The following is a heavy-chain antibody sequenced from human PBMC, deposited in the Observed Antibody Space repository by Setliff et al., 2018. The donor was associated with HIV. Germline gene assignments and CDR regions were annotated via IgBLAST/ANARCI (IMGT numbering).Heavy chain of an antibody. CDR2: INHSGRT. CDR1: GGSLSGYY. Sequence: PSETLSLTCAVYGGSLSGYYWSWIRQAPGKGLEWIGEINHSGRTNYNPSLKSRVTISVDTSKNQFSLKLTSMTAADTAVYYCALRRYSSWARFDSWGQGTLVTVSS. CDR3: ALRRYSSWARFDS. V-gene: IGHV4-34*01. J-gene: IGHJ4*02. D-gene: IGHD2-21*01.